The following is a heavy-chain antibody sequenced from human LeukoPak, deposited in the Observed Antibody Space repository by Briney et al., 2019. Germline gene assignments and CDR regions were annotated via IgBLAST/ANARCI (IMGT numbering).Heavy chain of an antibody. CDR2: ISWNSGSI. V-gene: IGHV3-9*01. CDR1: GFTFDDYA. CDR3: AREERLRWTAY. D-gene: IGHD4-23*01. Sequence: PGGSLRLSCAASGFTFDDYAMHWVRQAPGKGLEWVSGISWNSGSIGYADSVKGRFTISRDNAKNSLYLQMNSLRAEDTAVYYCAREERLRWTAYWGQGTLVTVSS. J-gene: IGHJ4*02.